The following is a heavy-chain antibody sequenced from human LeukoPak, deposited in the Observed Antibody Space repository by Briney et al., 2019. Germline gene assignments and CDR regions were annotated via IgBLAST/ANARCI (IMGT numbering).Heavy chain of an antibody. CDR2: ISYDGSNK. J-gene: IGHJ4*02. CDR1: GFTFSSYA. CDR3: AREGKQLWSLDY. V-gene: IGHV3-30-3*01. D-gene: IGHD5-18*01. Sequence: GRPLRLSCAASGFTFSSYAMHWVRQAPGKGLEWVAVISYDGSNKYYADSVKGRFTISRDNSKNALYLQMNSLRAEDTAVYYCAREGKQLWSLDYWGQGTLVTVSS.